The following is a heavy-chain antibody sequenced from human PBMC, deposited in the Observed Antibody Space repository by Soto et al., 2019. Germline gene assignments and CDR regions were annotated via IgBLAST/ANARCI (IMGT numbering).Heavy chain of an antibody. V-gene: IGHV3-7*01. D-gene: IGHD6-13*01. CDR2: IKQDGIEK. J-gene: IGHJ4*02. Sequence: GGSLRLSCAASGFTFSSYWMSWVRQAPGKGLEWVATIKQDGIEKYYVDSVKGRFTISRDNAKNSLYLQMNSRRAEDTAVYYCGRGILRSSSWWWRATTGFDVWGQGTLVTVSS. CDR1: GFTFSSYW. CDR3: GRGILRSSSWWWRATTGFDV.